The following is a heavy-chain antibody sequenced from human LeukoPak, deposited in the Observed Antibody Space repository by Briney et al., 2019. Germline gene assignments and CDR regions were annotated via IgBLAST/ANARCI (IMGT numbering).Heavy chain of an antibody. J-gene: IGHJ5*01. D-gene: IGHD3-16*01. CDR1: GFTFTKNW. CDR3: ARDRFHAVES. V-gene: IGHV3-74*01. CDR2: IKDDGTTT. Sequence: GGSLRLSCAASGFTFTKNWMHWVRQAPGKGLVWVSLIKDDGTTTAYADSVKGRFTISRDNAKNTVYLQMNRLRAEDTAIYYCARDRFHAVESWGQGTLVTVSS.